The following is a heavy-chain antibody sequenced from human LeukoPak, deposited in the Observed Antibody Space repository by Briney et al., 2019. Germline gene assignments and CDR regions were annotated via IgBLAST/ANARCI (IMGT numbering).Heavy chain of an antibody. V-gene: IGHV3-7*01. CDR3: ALIRYYYDSSGAFDY. CDR1: GFTFSSYW. CDR2: IKQDGSEK. D-gene: IGHD3-22*01. J-gene: IGHJ4*02. Sequence: PGGSLRLSCAASGFTFSSYWMSRVRQAPGKGLEWVANIKQDGSEKYYVDSVKGRFTISRDNAKNSLYLQMNSLRAEDTAVYYCALIRYYYDSSGAFDYWGQGTLVTVSS.